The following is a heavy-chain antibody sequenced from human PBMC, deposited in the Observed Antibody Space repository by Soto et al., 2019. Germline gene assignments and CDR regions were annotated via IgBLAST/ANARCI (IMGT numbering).Heavy chain of an antibody. CDR1: RFIFSDYA. J-gene: IGHJ5*01. V-gene: IGHV3-23*01. CDR3: AKDAVSYNGKWDWFDS. D-gene: IGHD1-26*01. Sequence: DVQLLESGGGLVQPGGSLTLSCAASRFIFSDYAMNWVRQAPGKGLXXXSSIGGGNTDRYYADSVKGRFIISRDNSKNTXXXXMXXXRDDDTAVYYCAKDAVSYNGKWDWFDSWGQGTLVTVSS. CDR2: IGGGNTDR.